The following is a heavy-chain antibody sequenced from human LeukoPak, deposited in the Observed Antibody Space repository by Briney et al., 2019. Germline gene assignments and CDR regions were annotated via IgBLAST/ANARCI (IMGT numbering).Heavy chain of an antibody. CDR2: ITSGDFV. CDR1: GFTFSAYS. D-gene: IGHD3-10*01. J-gene: IGHJ6*03. Sequence: GGSLRLSCAASGFTFSAYSMNWVRQAPGKGLEWVSSITSGDFVYFADSLKGRFTISRDNAKSSLYLQMNSLRADDTAVYYCARGGFSMVRGVIIPSNSYFYYMDIWGKGTTVTVSS. V-gene: IGHV3-69-1*01. CDR3: ARGGFSMVRGVIIPSNSYFYYMDI.